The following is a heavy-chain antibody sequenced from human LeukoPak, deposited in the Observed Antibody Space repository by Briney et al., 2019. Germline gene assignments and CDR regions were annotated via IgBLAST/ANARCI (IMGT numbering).Heavy chain of an antibody. CDR1: GYTFTSYG. D-gene: IGHD1-26*01. CDR2: ISPNSGET. V-gene: IGHV1-2*02. Sequence: ASVKVSCKASGYTFTSYGISWVRQAPGQGLEWMGWISPNSGETNSAQKFQGRVTMIRDTSISTAYMELSSLTSDDTAVYYCARAPGAGTYLDYWGQGTLVTVSS. CDR3: ARAPGAGTYLDY. J-gene: IGHJ4*02.